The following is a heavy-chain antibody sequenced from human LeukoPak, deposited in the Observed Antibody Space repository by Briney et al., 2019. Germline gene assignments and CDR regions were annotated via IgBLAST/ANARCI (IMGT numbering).Heavy chain of an antibody. CDR3: ASLRGVCSSTSCYAGEAFDI. CDR1: GFTFSSYA. D-gene: IGHD2-2*01. CDR2: ISSSSSYI. J-gene: IGHJ3*02. Sequence: GGSLRLSCAASGFTFSSYAMNWVRQAPGKGLEWVSSISSSSSYIYYADSVKGRFTISRDNAKNSLYLQMNSLRAEDTAVYYCASLRGVCSSTSCYAGEAFDIWGQGTMVTVSS. V-gene: IGHV3-21*01.